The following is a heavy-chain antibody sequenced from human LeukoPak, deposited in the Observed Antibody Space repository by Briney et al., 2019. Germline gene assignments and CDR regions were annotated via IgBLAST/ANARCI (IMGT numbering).Heavy chain of an antibody. J-gene: IGHJ4*02. D-gene: IGHD5-12*01. V-gene: IGHV3-74*01. Sequence: GGSLRLSCVASGFTLRSHWMHWVRHAPGKGLEWVSYIVNDEITTNYADSVRGRFTTSRDNAKNTIYLQMDSLRPEDTAVYYCTRDSGFHFDYWGQGTLVTVSS. CDR3: TRDSGFHFDY. CDR1: GFTLRSHW. CDR2: IVNDEITT.